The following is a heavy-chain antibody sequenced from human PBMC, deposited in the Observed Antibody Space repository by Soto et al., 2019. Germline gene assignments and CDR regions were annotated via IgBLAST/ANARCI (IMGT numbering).Heavy chain of an antibody. D-gene: IGHD2-15*01. V-gene: IGHV3-30*03. CDR2: ISSDGSDK. CDR1: GFTFSNVC. CDR3: AIGSDVARKALDY. J-gene: IGHJ4*02. Sequence: QVQLVESGGAVVQPGRSLRLSCAASGFTFSNVCMHWLRQAPGKELEWLAAISSDGSDKYYSDSVKCRFTISRDNSENTLFLEMNSLRVAATPAYYCAIGSDVARKALDYWGQGTLVTVSS.